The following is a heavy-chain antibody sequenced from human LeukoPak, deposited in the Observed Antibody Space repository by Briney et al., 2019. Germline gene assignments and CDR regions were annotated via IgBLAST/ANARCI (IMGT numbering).Heavy chain of an antibody. CDR1: GGSISSSSYY. CDR3: ARAYAKYSNYYFDY. J-gene: IGHJ4*02. V-gene: IGHV4-39*07. Sequence: SETLSLTCTVSGGSISSSSYYWGWIRQPPGKGLEWIGSVYYSGSTYYNPSLKNRVTISVDTSKDQFSLKLSSVTAADTAVYYCARAYAKYSNYYFDYWGQGTLVTVSS. D-gene: IGHD4-11*01. CDR2: VYYSGST.